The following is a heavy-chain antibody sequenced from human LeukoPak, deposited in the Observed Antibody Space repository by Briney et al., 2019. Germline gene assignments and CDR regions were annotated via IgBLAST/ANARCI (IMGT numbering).Heavy chain of an antibody. J-gene: IGHJ6*03. CDR1: GGSFNDYY. Sequence: SETLSLTCNVSGGSFNDYYWTWIRQSPGKGLEWIAEINHIGTTNHNPSLKSRVSVSTDTSKNQFFLKLTSVTAADTARYYCARLVVTAPQYHYYMDVWGEGTTVTVSS. V-gene: IGHV4-34*01. D-gene: IGHD2-21*02. CDR2: INHIGTT. CDR3: ARLVVTAPQYHYYMDV.